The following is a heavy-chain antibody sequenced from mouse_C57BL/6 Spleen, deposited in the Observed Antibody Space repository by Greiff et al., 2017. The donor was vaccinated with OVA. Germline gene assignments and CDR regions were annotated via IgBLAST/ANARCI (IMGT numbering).Heavy chain of an antibody. CDR1: GFSLTSYG. Sequence: VQRVESGPGLVQPSQSLSITCTVSGFSLTSYGVHWVRQPPGQGLEWLGVIWRGGSTAYYAALISRQSISKDNSKRQVFLKMNRLQADDTAIYYCALNWYFDVWGTGTTVTVSS. CDR3: ALNWYFDV. V-gene: IGHV2-4*01. J-gene: IGHJ1*03. CDR2: IWRGGST.